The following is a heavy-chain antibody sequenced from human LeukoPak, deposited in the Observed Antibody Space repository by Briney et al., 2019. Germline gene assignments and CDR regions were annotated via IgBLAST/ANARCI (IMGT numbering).Heavy chain of an antibody. J-gene: IGHJ4*02. CDR2: IYYSGST. D-gene: IGHD3-10*01. CDR1: GGSISSYY. V-gene: IGHV4-59*12. CDR3: AKIREYSFAY. Sequence: SETLSLTCTVSGGSISSYYWSWIRQPPGKGLEWIGYIYYSGSTNYNPSLKSRVTISVDTSKNQFSLKLSSVTAADTAVYYCAKIREYSFAYWSQGTLVTVSS.